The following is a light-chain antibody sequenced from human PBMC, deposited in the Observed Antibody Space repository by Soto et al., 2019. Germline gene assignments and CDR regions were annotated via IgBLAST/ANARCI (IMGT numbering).Light chain of an antibody. V-gene: IGKV3-20*01. J-gene: IGKJ1*01. CDR2: GTS. Sequence: EIVLTQSPGTLSLSPGEGATLACRASQSVGSSYLAWYQQKPGQAPRLLIYGTSNRATGIPDRFSGSGSGTDFTLTISRLEPEDSAVYYCQQYASSPRTFGQGTKVDIK. CDR1: QSVGSSY. CDR3: QQYASSPRT.